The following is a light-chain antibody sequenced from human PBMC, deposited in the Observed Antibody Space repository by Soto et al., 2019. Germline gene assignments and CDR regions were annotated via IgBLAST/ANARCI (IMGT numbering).Light chain of an antibody. CDR1: SSDVGGYNY. J-gene: IGLJ3*02. CDR3: SSYTSSSTYWV. CDR2: DVS. Sequence: QSALTQPASVSGSPGQSITISCTGTSSDVGGYNYVSWYQQHPGKAPKLMILDVSSRPSGVSNRFSGSKSGNTASLTISGLQAEDEAHYFCSSYTSSSTYWVFGGGTNLTVL. V-gene: IGLV2-14*01.